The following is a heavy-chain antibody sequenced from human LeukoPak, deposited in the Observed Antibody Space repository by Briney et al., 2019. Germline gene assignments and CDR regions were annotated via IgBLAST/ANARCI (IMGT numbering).Heavy chain of an antibody. Sequence: PGGSLRLSCAASGFTFSRYWMHWVRQAPGKGLVWVSRINTDGSSTNDADSVKGRFTISRDNAKNTLYLQMNSLRAEDTAIYYCASFVYEYYYMDVWGKGTTVTVSS. CDR3: ASFVYEYYYMDV. V-gene: IGHV3-74*01. CDR2: INTDGSST. J-gene: IGHJ6*03. D-gene: IGHD5/OR15-5a*01. CDR1: GFTFSRYW.